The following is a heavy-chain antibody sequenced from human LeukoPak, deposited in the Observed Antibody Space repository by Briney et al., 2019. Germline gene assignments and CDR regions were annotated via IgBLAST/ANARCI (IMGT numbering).Heavy chain of an antibody. CDR3: ARDQTDCSSNSCHNFHYGMDV. CDR1: GYTFTSYH. Sequence: ALVKVSCKASGYTFTSYHMHWVRQAPGQGLEWMGIINPSGGSTGYAQKFQGRITMTRDTSTNTVYMDLSSLRSEDTAVYYCARDQTDCSSNSCHNFHYGMDVWGQGTTVTVSS. D-gene: IGHD2-2*01. V-gene: IGHV1-46*01. J-gene: IGHJ6*02. CDR2: INPSGGST.